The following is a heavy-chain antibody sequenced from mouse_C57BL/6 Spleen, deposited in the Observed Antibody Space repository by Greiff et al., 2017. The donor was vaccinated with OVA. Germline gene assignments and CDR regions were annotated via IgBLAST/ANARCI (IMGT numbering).Heavy chain of an antibody. CDR3: ARSDGYYY. CDR2: IYPGDGDT. D-gene: IGHD2-3*01. Sequence: VKLMESGPELVKPGASVKISCKASGYAFSSSWMNWVKQRPGKGLEWIGRIYPGDGDTNYNGKFKGKATLTADKSSSTAYMQLSSLTAEDSAVYFCARSDGYYYWGQGTSVTVSS. J-gene: IGHJ4*01. V-gene: IGHV1-82*01. CDR1: GYAFSSSW.